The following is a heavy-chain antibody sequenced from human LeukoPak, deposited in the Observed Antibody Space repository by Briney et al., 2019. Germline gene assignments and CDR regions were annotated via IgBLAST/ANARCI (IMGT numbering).Heavy chain of an antibody. CDR3: ARDHGRWYFDL. V-gene: IGHV3-48*03. J-gene: IGHJ2*01. CDR2: LSTSGSTI. CDR1: GFILSSYE. D-gene: IGHD3/OR15-3a*01. Sequence: GGSLRLSCAASGFILSSYEINWVGQAAGKGLDWVSYLSTSGSTIYYADSVKGRFTISRDNAKNSLYLQMNSLRAEDTAVYYCARDHGRWYFDLWGRGTLVTVSS.